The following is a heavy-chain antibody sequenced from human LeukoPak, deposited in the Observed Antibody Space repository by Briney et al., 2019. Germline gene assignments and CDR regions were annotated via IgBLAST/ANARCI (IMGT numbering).Heavy chain of an antibody. V-gene: IGHV4-34*01. D-gene: IGHD2-2*01. CDR3: ARGEPARGDAFDI. Sequence: SETLSLTCAVYGGSFSGYYWSWIRQPPGKGLEWIEEINHSGSTNYNPSLKSRVTISVDTSKNQFSLKLSSVTAADTAVYYCARGEPARGDAFDIWGQGTMVTVSS. J-gene: IGHJ3*02. CDR1: GGSFSGYY. CDR2: INHSGST.